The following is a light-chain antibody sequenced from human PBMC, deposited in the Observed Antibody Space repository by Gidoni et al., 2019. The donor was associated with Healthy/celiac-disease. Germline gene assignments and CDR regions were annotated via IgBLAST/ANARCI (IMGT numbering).Light chain of an antibody. CDR3: QRYYSTPPIT. CDR1: QGISNS. CDR2: AAS. J-gene: IGKJ5*01. Sequence: DIQMTQSPSSLSASVGDRVTITCRASQGISNSLAWYQQKPGNAPKLLLYAASRLESGVPSRFSGSGSGTDYTLTISSLQPEDFATYCCQRYYSTPPITFGQGTRLEIK. V-gene: IGKV1-NL1*01.